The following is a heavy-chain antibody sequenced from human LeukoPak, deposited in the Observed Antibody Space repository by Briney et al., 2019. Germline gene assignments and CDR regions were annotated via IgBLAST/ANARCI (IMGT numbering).Heavy chain of an antibody. CDR2: FDPEDGET. CDR3: ATLLSTVVTPNY. CDR1: GYTLTELS. D-gene: IGHD4-23*01. V-gene: IGHV1-24*01. Sequence: VASVKVSCKVSGYTLTELSMHWVRQAPGKGLEWMGGFDPEDGETIYAQKFQGRVTMTEDTSTDTAYMELSSLRSEDTAVYYCATLLSTVVTPNYWGQGTLVTVSS. J-gene: IGHJ4*02.